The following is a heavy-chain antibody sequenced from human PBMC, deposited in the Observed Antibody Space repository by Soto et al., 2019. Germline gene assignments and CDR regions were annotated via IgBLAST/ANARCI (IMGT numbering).Heavy chain of an antibody. Sequence: GGSLRLSCTASGFTFGDYALSWFREAQGKGLERVGFIRSKAYGGTTQYAASVKGRFTISREDSKSIAYLQMNSLKTEDTAVYYCTTNYYDRSGYDNWFDPWGQGTLVTVS. J-gene: IGHJ5*02. CDR3: TTNYYDRSGYDNWFDP. CDR1: GFTFGDYA. D-gene: IGHD3-22*01. V-gene: IGHV3-49*03. CDR2: IRSKAYGGTT.